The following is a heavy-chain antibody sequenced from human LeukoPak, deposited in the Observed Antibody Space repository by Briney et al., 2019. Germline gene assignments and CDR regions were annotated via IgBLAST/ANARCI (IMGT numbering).Heavy chain of an antibody. CDR3: ANDMTTVVKTGVDY. CDR2: INPNSGGT. Sequence: ASVKVSCKASGYTFTGFHMHWVRQAPGQGLEWMGWINPNSGGTNYAQKFQGRVTMTRDTSISTAYMELSRLRSDDTAVYYCANDMTTVVKTGVDYWGQGTLVTVSS. CDR1: GYTFTGFH. J-gene: IGHJ4*02. V-gene: IGHV1-2*02. D-gene: IGHD4-23*01.